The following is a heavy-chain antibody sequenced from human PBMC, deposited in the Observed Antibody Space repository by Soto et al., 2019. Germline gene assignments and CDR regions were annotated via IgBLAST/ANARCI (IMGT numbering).Heavy chain of an antibody. CDR2: IIPIFGTA. V-gene: IGHV1-69*13. CDR1: GGTFSSYA. CDR3: ARGSRVLLWFGELTGFDY. D-gene: IGHD3-10*01. J-gene: IGHJ4*02. Sequence: SVKVSCKASGGTFSSYAISWVRQAPGQGLEWMGGIIPIFGTANYAQKFQGRVTITADESTSTAYMELSSLRSEDTAVYYCARGSRVLLWFGELTGFDYWGQGTLVTVSS.